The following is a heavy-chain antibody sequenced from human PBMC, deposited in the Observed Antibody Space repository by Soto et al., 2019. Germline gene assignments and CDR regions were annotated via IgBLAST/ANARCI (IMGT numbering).Heavy chain of an antibody. J-gene: IGHJ4*02. CDR3: ARGSLLRYFDWLLGY. V-gene: IGHV1-2*04. D-gene: IGHD3-9*01. Sequence: ASVKVSCKASGYTFTGYYMHWVRQAPGQGLEWMGWINPNSGGTNYAQKFQGWVTMTRDTSISTAYMELSRLRSDDTAVYYCARGSLLRYFDWLLGYWGQGTLVTVSS. CDR1: GYTFTGYY. CDR2: INPNSGGT.